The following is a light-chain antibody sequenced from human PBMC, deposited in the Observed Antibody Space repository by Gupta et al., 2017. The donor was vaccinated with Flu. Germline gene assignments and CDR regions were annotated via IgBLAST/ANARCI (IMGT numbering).Light chain of an antibody. CDR1: QSVLHSSNNKNY. V-gene: IGKV4-1*01. J-gene: IGKJ1*01. CDR3: QQYYSVPPWT. CDR2: WAS. Sequence: KSSQSVLHSSNNKNYLAWYQQRPGQPPKLLIYWASTRESGVPDRFIGSGSGTDFTLTITSLQAEDVAVYYCQQYYSVPPWTFGQGTKVEIK.